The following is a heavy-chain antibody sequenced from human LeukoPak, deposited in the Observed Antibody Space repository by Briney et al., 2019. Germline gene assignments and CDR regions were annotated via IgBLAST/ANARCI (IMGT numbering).Heavy chain of an antibody. Sequence: GGSLRLSCAASEFTLTGYAMSWVRQAPGKGLEWVSGISGTGGWTYYADSVKGRFTISIDNSKNTLFLQMNSLRVEDTAVYYCAKTPYDSSGYQDYWGQGTLVTVSS. CDR3: AKTPYDSSGYQDY. CDR1: EFTLTGYA. D-gene: IGHD3-22*01. J-gene: IGHJ4*02. V-gene: IGHV3-23*01. CDR2: ISGTGGWT.